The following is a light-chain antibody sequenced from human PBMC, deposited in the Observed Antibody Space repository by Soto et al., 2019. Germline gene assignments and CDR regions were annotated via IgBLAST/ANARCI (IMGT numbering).Light chain of an antibody. CDR2: RVS. CDR1: QSLVDSDGNTF. J-gene: IGKJ1*01. V-gene: IGKV2-30*01. CDR3: MQVNEVWR. Sequence: PASISCRSSQSLVDSDGNTFLAWLQQRPGQSPRRLIYRVSTRDSGVPDRFSGSGSGTTLTLKISRVEAEEVWVYSCMQVNEVWRLGQGTKVDVK.